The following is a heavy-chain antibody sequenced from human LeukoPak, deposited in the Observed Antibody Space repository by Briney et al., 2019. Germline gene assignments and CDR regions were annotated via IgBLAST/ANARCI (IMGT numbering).Heavy chain of an antibody. CDR1: GFTFSDSY. V-gene: IGHV3-11*01. CDR3: AKKRDAFDI. D-gene: IGHD5-24*01. CDR2: ISGSGNTI. J-gene: IGHJ3*02. Sequence: GGSLRLSCAASGFTFSDSYMNWTRQAPGRGLEWVSYISGSGNTIYYADSVKGRFTISRDNSKNTLYLHMNSLRAEDTAMYYCAKKRDAFDIWGQGTVVAVSS.